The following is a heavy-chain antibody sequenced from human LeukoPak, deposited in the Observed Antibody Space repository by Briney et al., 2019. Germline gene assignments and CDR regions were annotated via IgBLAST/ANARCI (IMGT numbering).Heavy chain of an antibody. Sequence: ASVKVSCKASGYTFTGYYMHWVRQAPGQGLEWMGRINPNSGGTNYAQKFQGRVTMTRDTSISTAYMELSRLRSDDTAVYYCARDRYRGDNWFDPWGQGTLVTVSS. J-gene: IGHJ5*02. V-gene: IGHV1-2*06. CDR3: ARDRYRGDNWFDP. CDR2: INPNSGGT. D-gene: IGHD3-16*02. CDR1: GYTFTGYY.